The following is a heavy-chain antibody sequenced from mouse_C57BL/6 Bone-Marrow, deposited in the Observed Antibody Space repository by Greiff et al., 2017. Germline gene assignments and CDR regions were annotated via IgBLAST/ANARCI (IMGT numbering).Heavy chain of an antibody. CDR3: ARDRVYGSSYGAMDY. CDR1: GFTFSDYY. V-gene: IGHV5-16*01. J-gene: IGHJ4*01. D-gene: IGHD1-1*01. CDR2: INYDGSST. Sequence: EVQVVESEGGLVQPGSSMKLSCTASGFTFSDYYMAWVRQVPEKGLEWVANINYDGSSTYYLDSLKSRFIISRDNAKNILYLQMSSLKSEDTATYYCARDRVYGSSYGAMDYWGQGTSVTVSS.